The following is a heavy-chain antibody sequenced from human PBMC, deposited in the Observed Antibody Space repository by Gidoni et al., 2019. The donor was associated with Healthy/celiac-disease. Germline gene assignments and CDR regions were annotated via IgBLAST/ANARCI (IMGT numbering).Heavy chain of an antibody. CDR1: GYSISCGYY. D-gene: IGHD3-3*01. J-gene: IGHJ4*02. V-gene: IGHV4-38-2*01. CDR3: ARQHSPTIFGVVPPYFDY. Sequence: QVQLQESGPGLVKPSETLSLTCAVSGYSISCGYYWGWIRQPPGKGLEWIGSIDHSGRPYYNPSLKSRVTISVDTSKNQFSLKLSSVTAADTAVYYCARQHSPTIFGVVPPYFDYWGQGTLVTVSS. CDR2: IDHSGRP.